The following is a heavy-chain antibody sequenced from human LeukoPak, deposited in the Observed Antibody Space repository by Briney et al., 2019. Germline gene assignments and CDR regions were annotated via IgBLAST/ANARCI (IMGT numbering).Heavy chain of an antibody. Sequence: PSQTLSLTCTVSGGSISSGGYYWSWIHQHPGKGLEWIGCIYYSGSTYYNPSLKSRVTISVDTSKNQFSLKLSSVTAADTAVYYCARGSTDSSGYYSFDYWGQGTLVTVSS. D-gene: IGHD3-22*01. J-gene: IGHJ4*02. CDR3: ARGSTDSSGYYSFDY. CDR2: IYYSGST. CDR1: GGSISSGGYY. V-gene: IGHV4-31*03.